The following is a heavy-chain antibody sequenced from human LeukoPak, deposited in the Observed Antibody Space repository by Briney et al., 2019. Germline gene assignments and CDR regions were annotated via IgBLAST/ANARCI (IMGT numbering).Heavy chain of an antibody. CDR3: ARVVKDYGGNSGWFDP. J-gene: IGHJ5*02. V-gene: IGHV4-59*01. CDR2: IYYSGST. Sequence: SETLSLTCTVSGGSISSYYWSWIRQPPGKGLECIGYIYYSGSTNYNPSLKSRVTISVDTSKNQFSLKLSSVTAADTAVYYCARVVKDYGGNSGWFDPWGQGTLVTVSS. CDR1: GGSISSYY. D-gene: IGHD4-23*01.